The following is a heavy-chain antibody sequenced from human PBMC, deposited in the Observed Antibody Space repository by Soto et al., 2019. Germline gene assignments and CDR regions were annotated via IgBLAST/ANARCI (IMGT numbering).Heavy chain of an antibody. V-gene: IGHV3-48*02. CDR3: ARDMAAAGTGYYYYGMDV. CDR2: ISSSSSTI. CDR1: GFTFSSYS. D-gene: IGHD6-13*01. J-gene: IGHJ6*02. Sequence: GGSLRLPCAASGFTFSSYSMNWVRQAPGKGLEWVSYISSSSSTIYYADSVKGRFTISRDNAKNSLYLQMNSLRDEDTAVYYCARDMAAAGTGYYYYGMDVWGQGTTVTVSS.